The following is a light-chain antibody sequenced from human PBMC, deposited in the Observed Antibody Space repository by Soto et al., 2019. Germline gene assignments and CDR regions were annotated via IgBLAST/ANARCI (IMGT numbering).Light chain of an antibody. Sequence: EIVMTQSPATLSVSPGERATLSCRASQSVSSNLAWYQQKPGQAPRLLIYGASTRATGIPARFSGSGSGTEFTLTISRLEPEDFAVYYCQQYASSRTFGPGTKVEFK. CDR1: QSVSSN. J-gene: IGKJ3*01. CDR2: GAS. V-gene: IGKV3-15*01. CDR3: QQYASSRT.